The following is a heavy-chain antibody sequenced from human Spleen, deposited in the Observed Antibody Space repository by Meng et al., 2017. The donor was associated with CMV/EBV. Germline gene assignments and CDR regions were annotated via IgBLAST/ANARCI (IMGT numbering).Heavy chain of an antibody. Sequence: GESLKISCAASGFTFSSYSMNWVRQAPGKGLEWVANIKQDGSEKYYVDSVKGRFTISRDNAKNSLYLQMNSLRAEDTAVYYCARVGYSSSSWDYWGQGTLVTVSS. V-gene: IGHV3-7*01. CDR2: IKQDGSEK. D-gene: IGHD6-6*01. CDR3: ARVGYSSSSWDY. CDR1: GFTFSSYS. J-gene: IGHJ4*02.